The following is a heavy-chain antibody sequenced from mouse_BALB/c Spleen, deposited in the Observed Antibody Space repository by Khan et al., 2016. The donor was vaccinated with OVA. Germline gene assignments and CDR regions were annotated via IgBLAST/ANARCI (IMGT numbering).Heavy chain of an antibody. CDR1: GYSITSDYA. Sequence: EVQLQESGPGLVKPSQSLSLTCTVTGYSITSDYAWNWIRQFPGNKLEWMGYISYSGNTNYKPSLRSRISITRDTSKNQFFLQLNSVTTEDTATYYCARVYGGDFDYWGQGTTLTDSS. CDR3: ARVYGGDFDY. CDR2: ISYSGNT. D-gene: IGHD1-1*01. V-gene: IGHV3-2*02. J-gene: IGHJ2*01.